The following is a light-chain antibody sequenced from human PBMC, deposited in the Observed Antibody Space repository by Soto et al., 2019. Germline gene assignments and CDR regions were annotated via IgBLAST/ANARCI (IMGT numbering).Light chain of an antibody. CDR2: DAS. CDR3: QQYNRWPLT. J-gene: IGKJ4*01. V-gene: IGKV3-15*01. CDR1: QNIHDK. Sequence: EIVMTQSPATLSVSPGERVSLSCRASQNIHDKLAWYQQKPGQTPRLLIYDASTRATGISGSFSGSGSGTEFTLTISSLQSEDFAVYYCQQYNRWPLTFGGGTKADIK.